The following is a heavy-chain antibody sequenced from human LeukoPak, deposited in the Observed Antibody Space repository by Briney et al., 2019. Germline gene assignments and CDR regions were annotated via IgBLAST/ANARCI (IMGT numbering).Heavy chain of an antibody. D-gene: IGHD4-23*01. CDR3: GATVVTPPMWY. V-gene: IGHV3-33*08. J-gene: IGHJ4*02. CDR1: GFTFSSYG. CDR2: IWYDGSNK. Sequence: PGGSLRLSCSASGFTFSSYGMHWVRQAPGKGLEWVAVIWYDGSNKYYADSVKGRFTISRDNSKNTLYLQMNSLRAEDTAVYYCGATVVTPPMWYWGQGTLVTVSS.